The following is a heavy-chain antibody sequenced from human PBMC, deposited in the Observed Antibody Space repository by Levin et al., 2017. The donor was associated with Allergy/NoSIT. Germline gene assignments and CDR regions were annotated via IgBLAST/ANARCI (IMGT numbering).Heavy chain of an antibody. D-gene: IGHD7-27*01. CDR3: ARAKLGPDVVDI. Sequence: PGGSLRLSCAASGFTFSNYAMHWVRQAPGKGLEWVALISYDGGNKYYADSVKGRFTISRDNSKNTLYLQMNSLRAEDTAVYYCARAKLGPDVVDIWGQGTMVTVSS. CDR2: ISYDGGNK. J-gene: IGHJ3*02. CDR1: GFTFSNYA. V-gene: IGHV3-30-3*01.